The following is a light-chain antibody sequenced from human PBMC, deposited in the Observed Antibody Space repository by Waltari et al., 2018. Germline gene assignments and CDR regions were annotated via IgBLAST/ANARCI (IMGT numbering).Light chain of an antibody. V-gene: IGKV3-20*01. CDR1: QSVSSSY. CDR3: QQYGRSPPT. Sequence: EIVLTQSPATRSWSPGERATLPCRASQSVSSSYLAWYQQKPGQAPRLLIYGASSRATGIPDRFSGSGSATDFTLTISRLEPDDFTVYYCQQYGRSPPTFGGGTKVEIK. J-gene: IGKJ4*01. CDR2: GAS.